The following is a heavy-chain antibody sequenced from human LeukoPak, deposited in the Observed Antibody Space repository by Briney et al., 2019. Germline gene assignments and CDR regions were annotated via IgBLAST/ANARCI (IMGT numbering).Heavy chain of an antibody. CDR1: GYTFTGYY. V-gene: IGHV1-2*02. D-gene: IGHD3-10*01. J-gene: IGHJ4*02. CDR3: ARGPFGTMVRGVPYYFDY. Sequence: GASVKVSCKASGYTFTGYYMHWVRQAPGQGLEWMGWINPNSGGTNYAQKFQGRVTMTRDTSISTAYMELSRPRSDDTAVYYCARGPFGTMVRGVPYYFDYWGQGTLVTVSS. CDR2: INPNSGGT.